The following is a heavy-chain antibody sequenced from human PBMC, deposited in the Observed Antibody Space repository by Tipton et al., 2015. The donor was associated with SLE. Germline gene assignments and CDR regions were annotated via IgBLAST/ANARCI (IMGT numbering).Heavy chain of an antibody. J-gene: IGHJ4*02. V-gene: IGHV1-3*01. CDR1: GYTFSTYS. CDR2: INPVSGNT. Sequence: QVQLVQSEPEVKRPGASVKVSCQSSGYTFSTYSIHWVRQAPGQDLEWMGWINPVSGNTKYSQKFQDRVNITMDTSASTAYMELSSLRSEDTAVYYCARNTGYSPFDNWGQGTLVTVSS. CDR3: ARNTGYSPFDN. D-gene: IGHD5-12*01.